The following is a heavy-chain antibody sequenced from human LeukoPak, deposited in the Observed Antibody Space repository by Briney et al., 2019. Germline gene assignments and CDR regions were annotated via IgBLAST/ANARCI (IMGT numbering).Heavy chain of an antibody. CDR2: IIPILGIA. Sequence: SVKVSCTASGGTFSSYAISWVRQAPGQGLEWMGRIIPILGIANYAQKFQGRVTITADKSTSTAYMELSSLRSEDTAVYYCASWGLRPDAFDIWGQGTMVTVSS. V-gene: IGHV1-69*04. CDR3: ASWGLRPDAFDI. D-gene: IGHD3-16*01. J-gene: IGHJ3*02. CDR1: GGTFSSYA.